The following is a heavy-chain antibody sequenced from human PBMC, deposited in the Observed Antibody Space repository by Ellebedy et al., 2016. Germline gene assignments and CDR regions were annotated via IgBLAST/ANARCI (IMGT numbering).Heavy chain of an antibody. D-gene: IGHD1-26*01. CDR1: GFIFSSYS. CDR2: ISSSSSTI. Sequence: GGSLRLSCAASGFIFSSYSMNWVRQAPGKGLEWVSYISSSSSTIFYADSVKGRFTISRDNSKNTLYLQMNSLRAEDTAVYYCARDRLGVGGTGWDYWGQGTLVTVSS. V-gene: IGHV3-48*01. CDR3: ARDRLGVGGTGWDY. J-gene: IGHJ4*02.